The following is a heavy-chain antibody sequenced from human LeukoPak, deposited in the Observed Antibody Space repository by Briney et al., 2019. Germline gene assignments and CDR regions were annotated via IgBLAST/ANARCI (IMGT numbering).Heavy chain of an antibody. Sequence: GGSLRLSCAASGFTFSSYSMNWVRQAPGKGLEWVSSISSSSSYIYYADSVKGRFTISRDNAKNSLYLQMNSLRAEDTAVYCCARELLWFGEEPDYWGQGTLVTVSS. V-gene: IGHV3-21*01. J-gene: IGHJ4*02. CDR2: ISSSSSYI. CDR3: ARELLWFGEEPDY. CDR1: GFTFSSYS. D-gene: IGHD3-10*01.